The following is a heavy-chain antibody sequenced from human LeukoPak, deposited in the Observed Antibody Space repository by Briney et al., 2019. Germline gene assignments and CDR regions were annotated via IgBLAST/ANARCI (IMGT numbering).Heavy chain of an antibody. V-gene: IGHV3-74*01. D-gene: IGHD3-10*01. J-gene: IGHJ4*02. CDR2: INSDGSST. CDR1: GFTFSSYA. Sequence: GGSLRLSCAASGFTFSSYAMSWVRQAPGKGLVWVSRINSDGSSTTYADSVKGRFTISRDNAKNSLYLQMNSLRAEDTAVYYCARDYGGGFDYWGQGTLVTVSS. CDR3: ARDYGGGFDY.